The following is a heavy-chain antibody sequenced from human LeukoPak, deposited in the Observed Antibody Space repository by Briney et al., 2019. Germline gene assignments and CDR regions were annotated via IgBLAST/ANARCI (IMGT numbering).Heavy chain of an antibody. CDR2: IDPSDSYT. CDR3: ARQRVAGRYYFDY. J-gene: IGHJ4*02. D-gene: IGHD6-19*01. V-gene: IGHV5-10-1*01. CDR1: GYSFTSYW. Sequence: GASLKISCTGSGYSFTSYWISWVRQMPGKGLEWMGRIDPSDSYTNYSPSFQGHVTISADKSISTAYLQWSSLKASDTAMYYCARQRVAGRYYFDYWGQGTLVTVSS.